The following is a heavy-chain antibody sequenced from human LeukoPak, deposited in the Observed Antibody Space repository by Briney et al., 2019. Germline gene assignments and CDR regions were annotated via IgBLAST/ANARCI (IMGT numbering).Heavy chain of an antibody. CDR2: IISSSSHT. V-gene: IGHV3-21*01. Sequence: PGGSLRLSCAASGFTFSIYSMSWVRQAAGRGLEWVSSIISSSSHTYYADSVKGRFTISTDNAKNSMYLQMNSLGAEDTAVYYCAGEGFGGGLIINWGQGTLVTVSS. D-gene: IGHD3-10*01. CDR1: GFTFSIYS. CDR3: AGEGFGGGLIIN. J-gene: IGHJ4*02.